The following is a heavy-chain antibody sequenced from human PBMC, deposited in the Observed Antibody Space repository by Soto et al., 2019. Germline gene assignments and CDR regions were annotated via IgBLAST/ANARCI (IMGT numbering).Heavy chain of an antibody. Sequence: ASVKVSCKASGYTFTSYAMHWVRQAPGQRLEWMGWINAGNGNTKYSQKFQGRVTITRDTSASTAYMELSSLRSEDTAVYYCARSWGFEYYYYGMDVWGQGTTVTVSS. D-gene: IGHD7-27*01. J-gene: IGHJ6*02. CDR3: ARSWGFEYYYYGMDV. CDR2: INAGNGNT. V-gene: IGHV1-3*01. CDR1: GYTFTSYA.